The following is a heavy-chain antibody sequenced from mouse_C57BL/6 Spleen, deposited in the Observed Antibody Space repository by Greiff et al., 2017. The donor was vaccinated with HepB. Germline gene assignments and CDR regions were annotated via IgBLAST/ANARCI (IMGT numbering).Heavy chain of an antibody. CDR1: GYSFTSYY. CDR2: IYPGSGNT. CDR3: AREAYGNYGGYAMDY. V-gene: IGHV1-66*01. D-gene: IGHD2-1*01. Sequence: LQESGPELVKPGASVKISCKASGYSFTSYYIHWVKQRPGQGLEWIGWIYPGSGNTKYNEKFKGKATLTADTSSSTAYMQLSSLTSEDSAVYYCAREAYGNYGGYAMDYWGQGTSVTVSS. J-gene: IGHJ4*01.